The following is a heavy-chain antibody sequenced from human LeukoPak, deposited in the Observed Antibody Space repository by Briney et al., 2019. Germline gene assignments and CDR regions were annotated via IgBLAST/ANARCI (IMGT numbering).Heavy chain of an antibody. CDR2: ISSSSSTI. Sequence: GGSLRLSCAASGFTFSSYSMNWVRQAPGKGLEWVSYISSSSSTIYYADSVKGRFTTSRDNAKNSLYLQMNSLRAEDTAVYYCARDPRCSSTSCYPGWGQGTLVTVSS. CDR3: ARDPRCSSTSCYPG. V-gene: IGHV3-48*01. D-gene: IGHD2-2*01. CDR1: GFTFSSYS. J-gene: IGHJ4*02.